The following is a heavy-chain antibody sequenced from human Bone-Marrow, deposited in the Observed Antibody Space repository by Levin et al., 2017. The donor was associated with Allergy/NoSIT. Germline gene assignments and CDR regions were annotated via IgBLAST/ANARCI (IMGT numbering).Heavy chain of an antibody. CDR1: GDSISSETYY. CDR3: ARSAAAGEHFQS. V-gene: IGHV4-31*03. D-gene: IGHD6-13*01. CDR2: IYYTGRS. J-gene: IGHJ1*01. Sequence: PLETLSLTCTVSGDSISSETYYWSWIRQHPGKGLEWIGSIYYTGRSSNNPSLKSRVTISKDTSNDQFSLNLSSVTAADTAVYYCARSAAAGEHFQSWGQGTLVTVSS.